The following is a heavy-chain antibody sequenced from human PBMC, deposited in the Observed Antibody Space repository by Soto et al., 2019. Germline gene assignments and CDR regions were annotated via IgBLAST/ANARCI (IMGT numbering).Heavy chain of an antibody. CDR1: GYTFTNHG. CDR3: ARGSTPDISVAGTA. D-gene: IGHD6-19*01. V-gene: IGHV1-3*04. Sequence: ASVKVSCKTSGYTFTNHGMHWVRQAPGQRLEWMGWINTDTGYRKYSQKFQGRVTITRDTSASTAYMELNSLRSEDTAVYYCARGSTPDISVAGTAWGQGTLVTVSS. CDR2: INTDTGYR. J-gene: IGHJ5*02.